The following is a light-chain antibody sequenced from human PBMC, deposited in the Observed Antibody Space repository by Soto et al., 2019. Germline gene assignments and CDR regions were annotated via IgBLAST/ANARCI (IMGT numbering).Light chain of an antibody. V-gene: IGKV1-39*01. Sequence: DIQMTQSPSSLSASVGDRVTITCRASQSISSILSWYQQKPGKAPNLLIYAASSLQNGVPSSFSGSGSGIDFTLTLSSLQPHDLATYYCQQSYTTPYTFGQGTRLQIK. CDR3: QQSYTTPYT. J-gene: IGKJ2*01. CDR1: QSISSI. CDR2: AAS.